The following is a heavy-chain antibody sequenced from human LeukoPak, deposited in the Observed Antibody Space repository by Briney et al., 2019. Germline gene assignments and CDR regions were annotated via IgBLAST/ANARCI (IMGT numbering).Heavy chain of an antibody. CDR1: GFTFSSYG. V-gene: IGHV3-30*18. J-gene: IGHJ1*01. CDR3: AKAPLLSAEYFQH. Sequence: PGGSLRLSCAASGFTFSSYGMHWVRQAPGKGLEWVAVISYDGSNKYYADSVKGRFTISRDNSKNTLYLQMNSLRAEDTAVYYCAKAPLLSAEYFQHWGQGTLVTVSS. CDR2: ISYDGSNK.